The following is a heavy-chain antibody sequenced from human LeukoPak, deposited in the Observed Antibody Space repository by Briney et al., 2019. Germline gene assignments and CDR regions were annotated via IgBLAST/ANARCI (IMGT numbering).Heavy chain of an antibody. J-gene: IGHJ4*02. CDR2: ISSSGSTI. V-gene: IGHV3-48*03. CDR1: GFTFSSYE. CDR3: ARPQRGALDY. D-gene: IGHD1-1*01. Sequence: GGSLRLSCAASGFTFSSYEMSWVRQAPGKGLEWVSYISSSGSTIYYADSVKGRFTISRDYAKNSLYLQMNSLRAEDTAVYYCARPQRGALDYWGQGTLVTVSS.